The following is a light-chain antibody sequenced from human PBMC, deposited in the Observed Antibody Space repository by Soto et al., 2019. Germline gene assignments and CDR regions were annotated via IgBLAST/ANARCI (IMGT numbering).Light chain of an antibody. J-gene: IGKJ2*01. CDR1: QSVNIN. Sequence: VLTQSPATLSLSPGERATLSCRASQSVNINLAWYQQKPGQAPRLLIYDASNRATGIPARFSGSGSGTDFTITISSLEPEDFAVDYCHHLNKWPSPFGQGNKLEIK. V-gene: IGKV3-11*01. CDR3: HHLNKWPSP. CDR2: DAS.